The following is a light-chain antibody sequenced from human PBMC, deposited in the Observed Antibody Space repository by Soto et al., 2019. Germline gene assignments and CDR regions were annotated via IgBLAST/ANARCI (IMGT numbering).Light chain of an antibody. CDR1: QGINNY. J-gene: IGKJ5*01. V-gene: IGKV1-27*01. CDR2: AAS. Sequence: IQMPQYTYSRSASVGSRLSITCRASQGINNYLAWYQQKPGKVPKVLIYAASTLQPGVPSRFSGSGSGTDFALTMSCLHPDDIATYYCQRYDSDPMTFGQGTRLEI. CDR3: QRYDSDPMT.